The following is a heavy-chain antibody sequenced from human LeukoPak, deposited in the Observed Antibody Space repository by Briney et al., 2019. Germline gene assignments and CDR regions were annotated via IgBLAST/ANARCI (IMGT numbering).Heavy chain of an antibody. J-gene: IGHJ6*02. CDR3: ARDYYGLDL. CDR2: INPNSGGT. V-gene: IGHV1-2*02. CDR1: GYTLSDYF. Sequence: GASVKVSCKASGYTLSDYFLHWVRQAPGQGLEWMGWINPNSGGTNYAQKFQGRVTMTRDTSINTAYMDLSSLRSDDTAVYYCARDYYGLDLWGQGTTVTVSS.